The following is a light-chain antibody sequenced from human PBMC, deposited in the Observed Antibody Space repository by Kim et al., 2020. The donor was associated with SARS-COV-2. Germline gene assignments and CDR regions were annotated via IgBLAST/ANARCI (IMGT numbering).Light chain of an antibody. V-gene: IGLV3-21*04. Sequence: SYELTQPPSVSVAPGKTASITCGGNNIGSKSVHWYQQKPGQAPVVVIYYNSDRPSGIPERFSGSNSGNTATLTITRVEAGDEADYYCQVWDTSSDHPGIGGGTQLTVL. CDR3: QVWDTSSDHPG. CDR2: YNS. J-gene: IGLJ2*01. CDR1: NIGSKS.